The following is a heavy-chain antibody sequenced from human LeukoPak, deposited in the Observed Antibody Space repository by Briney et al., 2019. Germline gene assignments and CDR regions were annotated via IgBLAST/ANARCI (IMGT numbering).Heavy chain of an antibody. D-gene: IGHD5-12*01. CDR1: RVIFSSYG. Sequence: SLRLVCAVSRVIFSSYGTGWVRQAAREGLEWVAVILYDGSNKYYADSVKGRFTISRDTSKTTMYLGMTRMRREDPCVNYCARSAATSRIVATFGYWGQGTLVTVSS. J-gene: IGHJ4*02. CDR2: ILYDGSNK. CDR3: ARSAATSRIVATFGY. V-gene: IGHV3-30*03.